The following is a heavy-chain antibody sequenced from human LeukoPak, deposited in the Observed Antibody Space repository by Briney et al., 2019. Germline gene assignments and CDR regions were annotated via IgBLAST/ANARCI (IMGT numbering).Heavy chain of an antibody. CDR1: GYTFTSYY. CDR3: ARVRMVRGVIRYYYYGMDV. CDR2: INPNSGGT. Sequence: ASVKVSCKASGYTFTSYYMHWVRQAPGQGLEWMGWINPNSGGTNYAQKFQGRVTMTRNKSISTAYMELSRLRSDDTAVYYCARVRMVRGVIRYYYYGMDVWGQGTTVTVSS. J-gene: IGHJ6*02. V-gene: IGHV1-2*02. D-gene: IGHD3-10*01.